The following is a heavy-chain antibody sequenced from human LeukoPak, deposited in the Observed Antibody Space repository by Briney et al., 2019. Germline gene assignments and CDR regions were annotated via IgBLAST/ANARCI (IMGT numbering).Heavy chain of an antibody. J-gene: IGHJ4*02. Sequence: SQTLSLTCTVSGDSISGSAYYWSWIRQFPGQGLEWIGYIYSGGSTYYNPALKNRPIMAIDTSKNQFSLGLTSVIAADTAVYYCARAAAAAPDVWGQGTLVTVSS. CDR3: ARAAAAAPDV. CDR1: GDSISGSAYY. V-gene: IGHV4-31*03. CDR2: IYSGGST. D-gene: IGHD6-13*01.